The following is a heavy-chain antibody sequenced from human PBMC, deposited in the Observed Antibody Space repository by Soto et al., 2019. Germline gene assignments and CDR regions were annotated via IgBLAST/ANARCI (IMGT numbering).Heavy chain of an antibody. Sequence: TGGSLRLSCAASGFTFSDHYMDWVRQAPGKGLEWVGRTRNKAYSYTTEYAASVKGRFTISRDDSKNSLFLQMNTLKTEDTAVYYCARGRAGYSSGWYSDYWGQGALVTVSS. V-gene: IGHV3-72*01. CDR2: TRNKAYSYTT. J-gene: IGHJ4*02. CDR1: GFTFSDHY. CDR3: ARGRAGYSSGWYSDY. D-gene: IGHD6-19*01.